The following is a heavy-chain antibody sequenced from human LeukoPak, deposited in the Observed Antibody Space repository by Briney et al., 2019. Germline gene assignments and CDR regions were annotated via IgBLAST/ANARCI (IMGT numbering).Heavy chain of an antibody. J-gene: IGHJ4*02. CDR2: IWYDGSNK. V-gene: IGHV3-33*01. CDR1: GLTFSSYG. CDR3: ARDYIATTGPGYFDY. Sequence: GGSLRLSCAASGLTFSSYGMHWVRQAPGKGLEWVAVIWYDGSNKYYADSVKGRFTISRDNSKNTLYLQMNSLRAEDTAVYYCARDYIATTGPGYFDYWGQGTLVTVSS. D-gene: IGHD6-13*01.